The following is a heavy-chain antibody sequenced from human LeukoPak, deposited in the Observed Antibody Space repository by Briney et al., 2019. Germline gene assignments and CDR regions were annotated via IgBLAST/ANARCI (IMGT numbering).Heavy chain of an antibody. D-gene: IGHD2-2*01. CDR3: ARRRYCSSTSCYGVGSAFDI. Sequence: GESLKISCKGSGYSFTSYWIGWVRQMPGKGLEWMGIIYPGDSDTRYSPSFQGRVTISADKSISTAYLQWSSLKASDTAMYYCARRRYCSSTSCYGVGSAFDIWGQGTMVTVSS. CDR2: IYPGDSDT. V-gene: IGHV5-51*01. J-gene: IGHJ3*02. CDR1: GYSFTSYW.